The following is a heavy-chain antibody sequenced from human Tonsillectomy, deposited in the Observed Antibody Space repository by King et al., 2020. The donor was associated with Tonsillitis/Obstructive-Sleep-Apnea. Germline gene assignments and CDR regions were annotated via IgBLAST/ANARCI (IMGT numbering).Heavy chain of an antibody. CDR3: ARGRDLGAHFDY. V-gene: IGHV1-69*01. J-gene: IGHJ4*02. D-gene: IGHD3-10*01. Sequence: VQLVQSGAEVKKPGSSVKVSCKASGGTFSSYAISWVRQAPGQGLEWIGGIIPIFGTANYAQKFQGRVTSTGDESTSTAYMELSSLRSEDTAVYYCARGRDLGAHFDYWGQGTLVTVSS. CDR2: IIPIFGTA. CDR1: GGTFSSYA.